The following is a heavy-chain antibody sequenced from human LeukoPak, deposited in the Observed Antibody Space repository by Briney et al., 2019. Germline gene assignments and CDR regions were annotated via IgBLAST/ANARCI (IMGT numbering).Heavy chain of an antibody. V-gene: IGHV1-69*04. CDR3: ARVAAAGTEQWLDP. CDR1: GGTFSSYA. Sequence: ASVKVSCKASGGTFSSYAISWVRQAPGQGLEWMGRIIPILGIANYAQKFQGRVTITADKSTSTAYMELSSLRSEDTAVYYCARVAAAGTEQWLDPWGQGTLVTVSS. D-gene: IGHD6-13*01. J-gene: IGHJ5*02. CDR2: IIPILGIA.